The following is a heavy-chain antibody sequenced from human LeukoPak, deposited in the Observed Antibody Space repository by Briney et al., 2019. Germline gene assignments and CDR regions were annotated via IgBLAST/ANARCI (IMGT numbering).Heavy chain of an antibody. V-gene: IGHV4-4*07. J-gene: IGHJ6*03. CDR1: GGSISSYY. CDR2: IYTSGST. Sequence: SETLSLTCTVSGGSISSYYWGLIRQPAGKGLEWIGRIYTSGSTNYNPSLKSRVTMSVDTSKNQFSLKLSSVTAADTAVYYCARVCSGSYPVNYYYYYMDVWGKGTTVTVSS. CDR3: ARVCSGSYPVNYYYYYMDV. D-gene: IGHD1-26*01.